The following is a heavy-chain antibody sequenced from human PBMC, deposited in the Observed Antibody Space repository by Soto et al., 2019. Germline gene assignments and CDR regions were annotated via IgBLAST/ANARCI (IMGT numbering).Heavy chain of an antibody. CDR3: ARGDCVGGSCYSLAGSFYYYIDV. V-gene: IGHV3-74*01. J-gene: IGHJ6*03. CDR2: INSDGSVS. D-gene: IGHD2-15*01. CDR1: GFTFSNYW. Sequence: EVKLVESGGGLVQPGGSLRLSCAASGFTFSNYWMYWVRQAPGQGLVWVSRINSDGSVSRYADSVKGRLTISRDNVKNTLYLQMNSLRVEDTAVYYCARGDCVGGSCYSLAGSFYYYIDVWGKGTTVTVFS.